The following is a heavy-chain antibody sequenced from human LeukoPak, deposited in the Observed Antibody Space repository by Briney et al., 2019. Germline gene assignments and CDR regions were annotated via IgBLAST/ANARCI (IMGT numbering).Heavy chain of an antibody. J-gene: IGHJ4*02. V-gene: IGHV3-74*03. Sequence: GGSLRLSCTASGFTFSTYWINWVRQSPGKGLVWVALINGDGSTTTHADSVKGRFTISRDNAKNTAYLQMNSLRDEDAAVYFCARDYAGSPDYWGQGTLVTVSA. CDR1: GFTFSTYW. D-gene: IGHD3-10*01. CDR3: ARDYAGSPDY. CDR2: INGDGSTT.